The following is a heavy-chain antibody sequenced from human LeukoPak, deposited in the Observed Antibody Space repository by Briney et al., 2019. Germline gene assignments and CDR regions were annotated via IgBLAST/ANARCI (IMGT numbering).Heavy chain of an antibody. Sequence: GGSLRLSCAASGFTVSTNYMSWVRQAPGKGLEWVSLIYSSGTTYYTDSVKGRFTISRDNSKYTLYLQMNSLRAEDTAVYYCARGNWHCSSISCYGSNWFDPWGQGTLVTVSS. V-gene: IGHV3-66*02. CDR1: GFTVSTNY. CDR2: IYSSGTT. J-gene: IGHJ5*02. D-gene: IGHD2-2*01. CDR3: ARGNWHCSSISCYGSNWFDP.